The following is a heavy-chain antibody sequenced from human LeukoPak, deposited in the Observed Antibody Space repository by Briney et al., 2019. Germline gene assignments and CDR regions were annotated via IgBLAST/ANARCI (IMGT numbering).Heavy chain of an antibody. V-gene: IGHV3-23*01. CDR3: AKVWHLKMDDILPNYYLDH. D-gene: IGHD3-9*01. CDR1: GFTFSSYA. Sequence: GGSLRLSCAASGFTFSSYAMRWLRQAPGKGLEGVAANSSSGVTTFSAASVKGRFTIYRDNSKNTVYLQMNSLRDDDTAVYYCAKVWHLKMDDILPNYYLDHWGQGTLITVSS. CDR2: NSSSGVTT. J-gene: IGHJ4*02.